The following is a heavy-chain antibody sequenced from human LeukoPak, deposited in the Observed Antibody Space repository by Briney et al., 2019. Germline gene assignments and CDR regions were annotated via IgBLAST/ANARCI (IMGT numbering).Heavy chain of an antibody. CDR3: AKGGEWELMYYFDY. Sequence: PGGSLRLSCAASGFTFDDYAMHWVRQAPGKGLEGVSGISWNSGSIGYADSVKGRFTISRDNAKNSLYLHMNSLRAEDTALYYCAKGGEWELMYYFDYWGQGTLVTVSS. D-gene: IGHD1-26*01. J-gene: IGHJ4*02. V-gene: IGHV3-9*01. CDR2: ISWNSGSI. CDR1: GFTFDDYA.